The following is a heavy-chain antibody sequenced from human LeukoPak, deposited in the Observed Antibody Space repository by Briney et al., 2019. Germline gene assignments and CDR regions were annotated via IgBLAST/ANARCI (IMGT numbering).Heavy chain of an antibody. CDR3: TRDFWSVAGAGPGFDP. CDR1: GYTFTGYY. V-gene: IGHV1-2*02. J-gene: IGHJ5*02. CDR2: INPNSGGT. Sequence: GASVKVSCKASGYTFTGYYMHWVRQPPGQGLDWMGWINPNSGGTNYAQKFPARVTMSRDTSISTVYMELSSLRSDDTAVYYCTRDFWSVAGAGPGFDPWGKGTLVIVSS. D-gene: IGHD6-13*01.